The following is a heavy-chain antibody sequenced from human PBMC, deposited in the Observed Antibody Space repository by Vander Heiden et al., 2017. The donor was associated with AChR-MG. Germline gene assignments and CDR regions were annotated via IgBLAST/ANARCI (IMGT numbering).Heavy chain of an antibody. Sequence: EVQLVESGGGLVQPGRSLRPSCAASGSTFPEYAMRWVRQAPGKGLEWVSGISWNSGSIGYADSVKGRFTISRDNAKNSLYLQMNRLRAEDTALYYCAKGMTTVVTPGWFDPWGQGTLVTVSS. CDR3: AKGMTTVVTPGWFDP. CDR1: GSTFPEYA. CDR2: ISWNSGSI. D-gene: IGHD4-17*01. J-gene: IGHJ5*02. V-gene: IGHV3-9*01.